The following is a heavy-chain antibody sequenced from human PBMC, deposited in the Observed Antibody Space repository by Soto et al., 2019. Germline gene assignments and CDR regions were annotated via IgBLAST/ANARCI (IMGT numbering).Heavy chain of an antibody. CDR3: AREVGMIVVGPAAIPGSIDY. J-gene: IGHJ4*02. D-gene: IGHD2-2*02. CDR2: TYYRSKWYN. V-gene: IGHV6-1*01. CDR1: GDSVSSNSAA. Sequence: SQTLSLTCVISGDSVSSNSAAWNWIRQSPSRGLEWLGRTYYRSKWYNDYAVSVKSRIAINPDTSKNQCSLQLNSVPPEDTAVYYCAREVGMIVVGPAAIPGSIDYWGQGTLVTVSS.